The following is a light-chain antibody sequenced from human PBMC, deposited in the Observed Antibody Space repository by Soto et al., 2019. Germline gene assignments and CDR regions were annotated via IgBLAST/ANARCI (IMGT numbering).Light chain of an antibody. Sequence: QSALTQPDSVSGSPGHSITISCTGTISDVGGYNYVSWYQQHPGKDPKLMIYDVSNRPSGVSNRFSVSKSGNTASLTISGLQAEDEADYYCSSYTSSSTLVFGGGTKLTVL. CDR1: ISDVGGYNY. J-gene: IGLJ2*01. V-gene: IGLV2-14*01. CDR3: SSYTSSSTLV. CDR2: DVS.